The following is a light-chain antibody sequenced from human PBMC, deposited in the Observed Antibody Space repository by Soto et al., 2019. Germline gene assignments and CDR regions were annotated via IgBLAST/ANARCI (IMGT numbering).Light chain of an antibody. CDR2: GAT. CDR1: QSITSY. V-gene: IGKV1-39*01. CDR3: HQSYSPPFT. Sequence: DIQMTQSPSSLSASVGDRVTITCRASQSITSYLNWYQQKPGKAPKLLIYGATSLQSGVPSRFSGSASGTDFTLTISNLQPDDFATYYCHQSYSPPFTFGQGTKLEIK. J-gene: IGKJ2*01.